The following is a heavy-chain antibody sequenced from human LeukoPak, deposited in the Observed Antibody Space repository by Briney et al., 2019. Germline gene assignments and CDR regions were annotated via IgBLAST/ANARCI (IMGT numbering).Heavy chain of an antibody. J-gene: IGHJ4*02. Sequence: GASVKVSCKASGYTFTGYYMHWVRQAPGQGLEWMGWINPNSGGTNYAQKFQGRVTMTRDTSISTAYMELSRLRSDDTAVYYCARVLDYEILTGYSDWGQGTLVTVSS. V-gene: IGHV1-2*02. CDR1: GYTFTGYY. D-gene: IGHD3-9*01. CDR2: INPNSGGT. CDR3: ARVLDYEILTGYSD.